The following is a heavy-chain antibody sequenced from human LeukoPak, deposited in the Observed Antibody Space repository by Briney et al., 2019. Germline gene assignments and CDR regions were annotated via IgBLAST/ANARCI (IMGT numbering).Heavy chain of an antibody. CDR2: IYYTGNT. D-gene: IGHD2-15*01. CDR1: GGSIASSSNY. V-gene: IGHV4-39*07. CDR3: ARVGVFGYCTRDSCHSPFDY. J-gene: IGHJ4*02. Sequence: SETLSLTCTVSGGSIASSSNYWLWLRQPPGKGLEWIGGIYYTGNTYYNPSLKSRVTISVDTSKNQFSLNLASVTAADTAVYYCARVGVFGYCTRDSCHSPFDYWGQGTLVTVSS.